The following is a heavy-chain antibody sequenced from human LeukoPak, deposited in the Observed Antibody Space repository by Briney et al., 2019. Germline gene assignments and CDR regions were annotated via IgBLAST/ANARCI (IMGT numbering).Heavy chain of an antibody. V-gene: IGHV1-46*01. CDR1: GYTFTSYY. J-gene: IGHJ5*02. Sequence: ASVKVSCKASGYTFTSYYMHWVRQAPGQGLEWMGIINPSGGSTSYAQKFQGRVTMTRDTSTSTVYMELSSLRSEDTAVYYCARGRYCYDSSGFNWFDPWGQGTLVTVSS. D-gene: IGHD3-22*01. CDR2: INPSGGST. CDR3: ARGRYCYDSSGFNWFDP.